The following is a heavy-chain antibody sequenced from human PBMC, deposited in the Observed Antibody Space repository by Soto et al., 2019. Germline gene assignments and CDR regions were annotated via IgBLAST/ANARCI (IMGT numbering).Heavy chain of an antibody. J-gene: IGHJ4*02. D-gene: IGHD3-3*01. CDR1: GYTFTSYG. CDR2: ISAYNGNT. V-gene: IGHV1-18*01. CDR3: ARCTYYDFWSGYYTGYFDY. Sequence: ASVKVSCKASGYTFTSYGISWVRQAPGQGLEWMGWISAYNGNTNYAQKLQGRVTMTTDTSTSTAYMELRSLRSDDTAVYYCARCTYYDFWSGYYTGYFDYWGQGTLVTVSS.